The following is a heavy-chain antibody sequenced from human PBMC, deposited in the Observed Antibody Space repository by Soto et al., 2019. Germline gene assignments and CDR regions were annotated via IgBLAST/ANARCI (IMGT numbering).Heavy chain of an antibody. Sequence: GSLRLFCVASGITVSKSYMSWVRQAPGKGLEWVSILYSVGNTYYADSVKGRFTISRDNSKNTVYLQMNSLRAEDTAVYYCASFTLTGSWFAPWGQGTLVTVSS. CDR2: LYSVGNT. CDR3: ASFTLTGSWFAP. J-gene: IGHJ5*02. CDR1: GITVSKSY. D-gene: IGHD7-27*01. V-gene: IGHV3-53*01.